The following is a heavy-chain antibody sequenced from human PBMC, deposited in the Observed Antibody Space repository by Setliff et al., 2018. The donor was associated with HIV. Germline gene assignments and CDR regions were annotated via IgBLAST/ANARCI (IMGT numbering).Heavy chain of an antibody. Sequence: SETLSLTCTVSGDSINSGTYYWSWIRQPAGKGLEWIGRLHLSGDTNYNPSLKSRVTISLDRFKNQFSLKLTSVTAADTAVYYCASRVPAARHSDYWGQGALVTVSS. V-gene: IGHV4-61*02. CDR2: LHLSGDT. J-gene: IGHJ4*02. D-gene: IGHD2-2*01. CDR1: GDSINSGTYY. CDR3: ASRVPAARHSDY.